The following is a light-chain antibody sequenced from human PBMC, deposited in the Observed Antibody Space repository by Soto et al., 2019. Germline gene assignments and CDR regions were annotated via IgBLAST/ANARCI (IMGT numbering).Light chain of an antibody. J-gene: IGKJ1*01. Sequence: EIVLTQSPGPLSLSPGERATLSCRASQSVSSNYLAWYQQKPGQSPRLLIYGASSRATGIPDRFSGSESGTDYTLTISRLEPEDFAVYYCQQYGSSPWTFGQGTKVEI. CDR3: QQYGSSPWT. CDR2: GAS. CDR1: QSVSSNY. V-gene: IGKV3-20*01.